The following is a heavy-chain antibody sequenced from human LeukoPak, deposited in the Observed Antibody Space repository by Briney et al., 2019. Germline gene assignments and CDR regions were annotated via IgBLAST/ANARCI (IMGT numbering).Heavy chain of an antibody. CDR2: IYSAGYT. V-gene: IGHV3-66*01. D-gene: IGHD2-21*02. Sequence: GGSLRLSCAASGFTVSSNYMGWVRQAPGKGLEWVSVIYSAGYTSYVDSVKGRFTISRDNSKSTLYLQMNSLRDEDTAVYYCARDDPLVGTPFDYWGQGTLVTVSS. CDR1: GFTVSSNY. CDR3: ARDDPLVGTPFDY. J-gene: IGHJ4*02.